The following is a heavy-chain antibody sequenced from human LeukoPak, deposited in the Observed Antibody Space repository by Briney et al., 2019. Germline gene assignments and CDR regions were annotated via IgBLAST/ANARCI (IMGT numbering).Heavy chain of an antibody. D-gene: IGHD3-10*01. CDR2: ISSSSSTI. CDR1: GFTFSSYE. Sequence: GRSLRLSCAASGFTFSSYEMNWVRQAPGKGLEWVSYISSSSSTIYYADSVKGRFTISRDNAKNSLYLQMNSLRAEDTAVYYCARDRSYYYGSGGGFDPWGQGTLVTVSS. CDR3: ARDRSYYYGSGGGFDP. J-gene: IGHJ5*02. V-gene: IGHV3-48*03.